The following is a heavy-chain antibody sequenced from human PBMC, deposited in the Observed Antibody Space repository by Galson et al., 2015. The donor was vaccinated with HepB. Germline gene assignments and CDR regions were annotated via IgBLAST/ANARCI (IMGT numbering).Heavy chain of an antibody. J-gene: IGHJ4*02. CDR3: AKVITAMVISWDY. Sequence: SLRLSCAASGFTFNSYAMSWVRQAPGKGLEWVSAISGSGGSTYYADSVKGRFTISRGNSKNTLYLQMNSLRAEDTAVYYCAKVITAMVISWDYWGQGTLVTVSS. D-gene: IGHD5-18*01. V-gene: IGHV3-23*01. CDR2: ISGSGGST. CDR1: GFTFNSYA.